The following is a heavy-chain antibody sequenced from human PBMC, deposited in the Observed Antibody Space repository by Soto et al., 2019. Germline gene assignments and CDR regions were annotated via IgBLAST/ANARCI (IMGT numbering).Heavy chain of an antibody. Sequence: GGSLRLSCAASGFTVSSNHMSWVRQAPGKGLEWVSVIYSGGSTYYADSVKGRFTISRGNSKNTLYLQMNSLRAEDTAVYYCARDRVESGYPEYFQHWGQGTLVTVSS. CDR1: GFTVSSNH. V-gene: IGHV3-53*01. CDR3: ARDRVESGYPEYFQH. D-gene: IGHD3-22*01. CDR2: IYSGGST. J-gene: IGHJ1*01.